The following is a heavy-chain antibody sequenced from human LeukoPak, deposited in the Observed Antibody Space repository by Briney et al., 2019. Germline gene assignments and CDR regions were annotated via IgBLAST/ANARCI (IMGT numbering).Heavy chain of an antibody. CDR2: IYYSGGT. V-gene: IGHV4-39*07. Sequence: SETLSLTCTVSGDSISGSSDYWGWIRQPPGKGLEWIGSIYYSGGTYYNPSLKSRVTISVDTSKNQFSLKLSSVTAADTAVYYCARGGQGRIAVADGGFDYWGQGTLVTVSS. CDR3: ARGGQGRIAVADGGFDY. CDR1: GDSISGSSDY. D-gene: IGHD6-19*01. J-gene: IGHJ4*02.